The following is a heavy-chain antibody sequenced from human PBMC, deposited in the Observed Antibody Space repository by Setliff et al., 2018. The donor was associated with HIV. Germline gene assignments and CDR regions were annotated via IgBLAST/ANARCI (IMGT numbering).Heavy chain of an antibody. CDR2: LYVSGDT. V-gene: IGHV4-4*07. CDR1: DDPISSYY. Sequence: SETLSLTCYVTDDPISSYYWSWVRQPAGKGLEWIGRLYVSGDTNYNPSLKSRVTMSLDTSKKHFSLNLKSVTPADTAVYYCALTGHRLLRGYMDVWGKGTTVTVSS. CDR3: ALTGHRLLRGYMDV. J-gene: IGHJ6*03. D-gene: IGHD2-15*01.